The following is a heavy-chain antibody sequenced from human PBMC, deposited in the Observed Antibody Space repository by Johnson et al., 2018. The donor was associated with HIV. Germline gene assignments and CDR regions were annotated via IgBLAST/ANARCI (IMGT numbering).Heavy chain of an antibody. CDR2: ISGSGGTI. Sequence: VQLVESGGGLVQPGGSLRLSCAASGFTFSSYAMCWVRQAPGKGLEWVSAISGSGGTIYYTDSVKGRFTISRDNAKNSLYLHMNSLRAEDTAVYYCAREHRRPSRSSSSLSGDAFDIWGQGTMVTVSS. CDR1: GFTFSSYA. V-gene: IGHV3-23*04. D-gene: IGHD6-13*01. CDR3: AREHRRPSRSSSSLSGDAFDI. J-gene: IGHJ3*02.